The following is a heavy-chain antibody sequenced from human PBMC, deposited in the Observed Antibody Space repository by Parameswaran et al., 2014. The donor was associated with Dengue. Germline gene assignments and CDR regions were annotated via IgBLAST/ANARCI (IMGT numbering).Heavy chain of an antibody. CDR2: ISSSSSYI. V-gene: IGHV3-21*01. D-gene: IGHD3-3*01. Sequence: WIRQPPGKGLEWVSFISSSSSYIYYADSVKGRFTISRDNAKNSLYLQMNSLRAEDTAVYFCARVPGVRFLEWSPFYWGQGTLVTVSS. J-gene: IGHJ4*02. CDR3: ARVPGVRFLEWSPFY.